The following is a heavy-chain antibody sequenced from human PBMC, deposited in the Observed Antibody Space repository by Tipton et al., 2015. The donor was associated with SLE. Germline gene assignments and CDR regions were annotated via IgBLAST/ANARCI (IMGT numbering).Heavy chain of an antibody. J-gene: IGHJ3*02. CDR3: AREPTIFGVVSGFDI. Sequence: RSLRLSCAASGFTFSSYGMHWVRQAPGKGLEWVAVIWYDGSNKYYADSVKGRFTISRDNSKNTLYLQMSSLRAEDTAVYYCAREPTIFGVVSGFDIWGQGTMVTVSS. D-gene: IGHD3-3*01. CDR1: GFTFSSYG. CDR2: IWYDGSNK. V-gene: IGHV3-33*01.